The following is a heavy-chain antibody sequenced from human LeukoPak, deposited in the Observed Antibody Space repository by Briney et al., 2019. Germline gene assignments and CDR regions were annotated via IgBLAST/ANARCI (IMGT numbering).Heavy chain of an antibody. J-gene: IGHJ4*02. V-gene: IGHV1-46*01. Sequence: ASVKVSCKSSGYTFSSYYMHWVRQTPGQGLVWMGIINPSGGSTNYAQQFQGRVTMTRDTSTSTVYMELGSLRSDDTAVYYCARALGIVATIDYWGQGTLVTVSS. D-gene: IGHD5-12*01. CDR1: GYTFSSYY. CDR2: INPSGGST. CDR3: ARALGIVATIDY.